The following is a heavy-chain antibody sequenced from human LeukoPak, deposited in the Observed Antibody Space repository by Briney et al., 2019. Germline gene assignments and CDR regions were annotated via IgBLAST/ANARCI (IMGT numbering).Heavy chain of an antibody. V-gene: IGHV4-31*03. J-gene: IGHJ6*02. CDR2: IYYSGST. D-gene: IGHD5-18*01. Sequence: SETLSLTCTVSGGSISSGGYYWSWIRQHPGKGLEWIGYIYYSGSTYYNPSLKSRVTISVDTSKNQFPLKLSSVTAADTAVYYCARDQPDTAMANGYYYYGMDVWGQGTTVTVSS. CDR1: GGSISSGGYY. CDR3: ARDQPDTAMANGYYYYGMDV.